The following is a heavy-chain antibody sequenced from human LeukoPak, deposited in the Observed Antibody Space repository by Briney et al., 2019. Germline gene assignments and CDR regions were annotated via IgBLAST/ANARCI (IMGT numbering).Heavy chain of an antibody. CDR1: GGSISSYY. D-gene: IGHD1-1*01. J-gene: IGHJ5*02. V-gene: IGHV4-59*01. CDR2: IYYSGST. CDR3: ARVNLGGTDGDNWFDP. Sequence: PSETLSLTCTVSGGSISSYYWSWIRQPPGKGLDWIGYIYYSGSTNYNPSLKSRVTISVDTSKNQFSLKLSSVTAADTAVYYCARVNLGGTDGDNWFDPWGQGTLVTVSS.